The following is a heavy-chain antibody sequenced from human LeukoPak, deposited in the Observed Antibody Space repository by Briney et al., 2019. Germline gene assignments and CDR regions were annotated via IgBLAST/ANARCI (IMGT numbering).Heavy chain of an antibody. CDR3: ARGLGSAFDY. Sequence: GASVKVSCKASDYTFTNSGSTWVRQAPGQGLEWMGWSSAYNGDTSYAQKFQGRITMTTDTSTSTAYMELRGLRSDGTAVYYCARGLGSAFDYWGQGTLVTVSS. V-gene: IGHV1-18*01. J-gene: IGHJ4*02. CDR2: SSAYNGDT. CDR1: DYTFTNSG. D-gene: IGHD3-9*01.